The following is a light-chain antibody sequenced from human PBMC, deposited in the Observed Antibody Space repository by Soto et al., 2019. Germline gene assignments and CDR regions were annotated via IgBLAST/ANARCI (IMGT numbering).Light chain of an antibody. V-gene: IGKV3-15*01. J-gene: IGKJ5*01. CDR1: QSVSSN. CDR2: GAS. CDR3: QQYNNWPPT. Sequence: EIVITHSPATLSVSPGERATLSCRASQSVSSNLAWYQQKPGQAPRLLIYGASTRATGIPARFSGSGSGTEFTLTISSLQSEDFAVYYCQQYNNWPPTFGQGTRLEI.